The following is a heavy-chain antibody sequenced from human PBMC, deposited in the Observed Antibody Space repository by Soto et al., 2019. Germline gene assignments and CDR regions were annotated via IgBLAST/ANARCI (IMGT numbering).Heavy chain of an antibody. J-gene: IGHJ5*02. CDR2: MNPNSGNT. D-gene: IGHD3-9*01. Sequence: ASVKVSCKASGYTFTSYDINWVRQATGQGLEWMGWMNPNSGNTGYAQKFQGRVTMTRNTSISTAYMGLSSLRSEDTAVYYCARGIRYFDWSDKGWFDPWGQGTLVTVSS. V-gene: IGHV1-8*01. CDR1: GYTFTSYD. CDR3: ARGIRYFDWSDKGWFDP.